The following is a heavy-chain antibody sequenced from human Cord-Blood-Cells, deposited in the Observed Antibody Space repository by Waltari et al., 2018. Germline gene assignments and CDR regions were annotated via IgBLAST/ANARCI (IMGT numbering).Heavy chain of an antibody. CDR2: IYYSGST. CDR1: GGSVSSGSYY. Sequence: QVQLQESGPGLVKPSETLSLTCTVSGGSVSSGSYYWSWIRQPPGKGLEWIGYIYYSGSTNYNPSLKSRVTISVDTSKNQFSLKLSSVTAADTAVYYCARDLSCSSTSCYDAFDIWGQGTMVTVSS. D-gene: IGHD2-2*01. J-gene: IGHJ3*02. V-gene: IGHV4-61*01. CDR3: ARDLSCSSTSCYDAFDI.